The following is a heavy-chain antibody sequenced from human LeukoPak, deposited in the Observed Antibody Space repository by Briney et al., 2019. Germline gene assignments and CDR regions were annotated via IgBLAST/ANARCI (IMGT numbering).Heavy chain of an antibody. V-gene: IGHV4-59*08. CDR2: IYHRGST. CDR1: GGSINSYY. J-gene: IGHJ4*02. Sequence: SETLSLTCTVSGGSINSYYWSWIRQPPGKGLEWIGYIYHRGSTNYNSSLKSRVSISVDTSKNQFYLKLNSVTAADTAIYYCASDSDSSEDYWGQGTLVTVSS. D-gene: IGHD6-6*01. CDR3: ASDSDSSEDY.